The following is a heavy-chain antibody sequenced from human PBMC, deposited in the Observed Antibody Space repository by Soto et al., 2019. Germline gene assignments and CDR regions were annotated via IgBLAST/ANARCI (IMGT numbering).Heavy chain of an antibody. CDR3: ARASPYYDILTGYSPPSY. CDR1: GGTFSSYA. J-gene: IGHJ4*02. CDR2: IIPIFGTA. V-gene: IGHV1-69*13. D-gene: IGHD3-9*01. Sequence: ASVKVSCKASGGTFSSYAISWVRQAPGQGLEWMGGIIPIFGTANYAQKFQGRVTITADESTSTAYMELSSLRSEDTAVYYCARASPYYDILTGYSPPSYWGQGTLVTVSS.